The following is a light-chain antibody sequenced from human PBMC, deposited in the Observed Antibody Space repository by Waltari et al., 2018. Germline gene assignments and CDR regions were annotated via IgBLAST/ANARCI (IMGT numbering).Light chain of an antibody. V-gene: IGLV1-44*01. CDR3: AAWDDSLNGPYVV. Sequence: QSVLTQPPSASGTPGQRVTISCSGSSSNIGSNTVNWYQQLPGTAPQLLIYSNNQRASGVPDRFSGAKSGTSAALAISGLQSEDEADYYCAAWDDSLNGPYVVFGGGTKLTVL. J-gene: IGLJ2*01. CDR2: SNN. CDR1: SSNIGSNT.